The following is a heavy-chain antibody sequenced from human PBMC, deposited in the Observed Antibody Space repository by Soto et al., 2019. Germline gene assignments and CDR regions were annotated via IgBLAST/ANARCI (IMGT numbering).Heavy chain of an antibody. CDR3: ARAGGVVVVPAINH. J-gene: IGHJ4*02. D-gene: IGHD2-2*01. CDR1: GYIFTSYG. CDR2: ISAYNGNT. V-gene: IGHV1-18*01. Sequence: ASVKVSCKASGYIFTSYGTSWVRQAPGQGLEWMGWISAYNGNTNYAQKLQGRVTMTTDTSTSTAYMELKSLRSDDTAVYYCARAGGVVVVPAINHWGQGTLVTVSS.